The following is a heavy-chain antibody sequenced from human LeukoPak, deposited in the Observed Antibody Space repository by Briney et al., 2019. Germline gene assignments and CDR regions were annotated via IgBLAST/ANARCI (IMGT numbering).Heavy chain of an antibody. V-gene: IGHV3-33*01. CDR3: AREDRLILDY. J-gene: IGHJ4*02. Sequence: PGGSLRLSCAASGFTFSSYGMHWVRQAPGKGLEWVAVIWYDGSNKYYADSVKGRFTISRGNSKNTLYLQMNSLRAEDTAVYYCAREDRLILDYWGQGTLATVSS. D-gene: IGHD6-19*01. CDR2: IWYDGSNK. CDR1: GFTFSSYG.